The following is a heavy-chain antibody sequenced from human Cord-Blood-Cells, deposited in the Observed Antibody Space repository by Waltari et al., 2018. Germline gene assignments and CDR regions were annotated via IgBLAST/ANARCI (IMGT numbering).Heavy chain of an antibody. D-gene: IGHD3-16*01. V-gene: IGHV1-69*06. CDR3: AREPFTLTPFFDY. Sequence: QVQRVQPGAEVKKPGSSVKVSCKATGGTLSSHAISWVRQASGQGSEWMGGIITIFGTANYAQKFQGRVTLTADKATSTAYMELSSLRSEDTAVYYCAREPFTLTPFFDYWGQGTLVTVSS. J-gene: IGHJ4*02. CDR2: IITIFGTA. CDR1: GGTLSSHA.